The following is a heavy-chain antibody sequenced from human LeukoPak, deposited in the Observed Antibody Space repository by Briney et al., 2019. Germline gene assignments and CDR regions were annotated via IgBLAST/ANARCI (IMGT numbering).Heavy chain of an antibody. CDR2: VSHDGDST. D-gene: IGHD6-13*01. V-gene: IGHV3-30*04. J-gene: IGHJ4*02. Sequence: GGSLRLSCAASGFTFSNYAMNWVRKAPGKGLEWVSIVSHDGDSTYYAGSVKGRFTISRDNSKSTLYLQMNNLTAEDTAIYSCMRMRLASPGNVYWGQGTLVTVSS. CDR3: MRMRLASPGNVY. CDR1: GFTFSNYA.